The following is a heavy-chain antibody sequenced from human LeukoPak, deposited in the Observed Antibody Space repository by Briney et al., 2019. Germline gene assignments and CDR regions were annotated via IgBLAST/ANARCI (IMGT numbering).Heavy chain of an antibody. J-gene: IGHJ4*02. Sequence: SGGSLRLSCAASGFTFSSYDMHWVRQATGKGLEWVSAIGTAGDTYYPGSVKGRFTISRENAKNSLYLQMNSLRAGDTAVYYCARGISTLLWFGELLSPFDYWGQGTLVTVSP. D-gene: IGHD3-10*01. CDR3: ARGISTLLWFGELLSPFDY. CDR1: GFTFSSYD. V-gene: IGHV3-13*01. CDR2: IGTAGDT.